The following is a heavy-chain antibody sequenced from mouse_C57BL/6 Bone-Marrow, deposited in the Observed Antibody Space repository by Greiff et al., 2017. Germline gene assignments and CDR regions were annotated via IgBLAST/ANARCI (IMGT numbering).Heavy chain of an antibody. Sequence: VQLQQSGPELVKPGASVKISCKASGYSFTGYYMNWVKQSPEKSLEWIGEINPSTGGTTYNQKFKAKATLTVDKSSSTAYMQLKSLTSEDSAVCDCARPTVVAKDDVWGTGTTVTVSS. CDR2: INPSTGGT. CDR1: GYSFTGYY. CDR3: ARPTVVAKDDV. D-gene: IGHD1-1*01. J-gene: IGHJ1*03. V-gene: IGHV1-42*01.